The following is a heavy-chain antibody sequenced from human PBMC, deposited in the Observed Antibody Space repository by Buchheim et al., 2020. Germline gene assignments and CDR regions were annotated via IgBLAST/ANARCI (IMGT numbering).Heavy chain of an antibody. CDR2: ISYDGSNK. CDR1: GFTFSSYG. V-gene: IGHV3-30*18. D-gene: IGHD3-22*01. Sequence: QVQLVESGGGVVQPGRSLRLSCAASGFTFSSYGMHWVRQAPGKGLEWVAVISYDGSNKYYADSVKGRFTISRDNSKNTLYLQMNSLRAEDTAVYYCAKDEYYYDSSGRPNSFDYWGQGTL. J-gene: IGHJ4*02. CDR3: AKDEYYYDSSGRPNSFDY.